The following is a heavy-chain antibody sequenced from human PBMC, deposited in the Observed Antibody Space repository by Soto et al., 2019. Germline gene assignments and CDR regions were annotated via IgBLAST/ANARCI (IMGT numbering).Heavy chain of an antibody. J-gene: IGHJ3*02. CDR3: ANEYCSSTSCPGLAAFEI. CDR1: GFTFSSYA. CDR2: ISGSGGST. V-gene: IGHV3-23*01. D-gene: IGHD2-2*01. Sequence: PVGSLRLSCAASGFTFSSYAMSWVRQAPGKGLEWVSAISGSGGSTYYADSVKGRFTISRDNSKNTLYLQMNSLRAEDTAVYYCANEYCSSTSCPGLAAFEIWGQGTMVTVSS.